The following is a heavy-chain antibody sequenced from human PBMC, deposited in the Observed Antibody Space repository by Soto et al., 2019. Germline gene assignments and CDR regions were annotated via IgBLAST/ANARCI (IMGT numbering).Heavy chain of an antibody. V-gene: IGHV4-59*12. CDR3: ARSKRYYDILTGYQNPPYFDY. CDR2: IYYSGST. J-gene: IGHJ4*02. D-gene: IGHD3-9*01. CDR1: GGSISSYY. Sequence: SETLSLTCTVSGGSISSYYWSWIRQPPGKGLEWIGYIYYSGSTNYNPSLKSRVTISVDTSKNQFSLKLSSVTAADTAVYYCARSKRYYDILTGYQNPPYFDYWGQGTLVTVSS.